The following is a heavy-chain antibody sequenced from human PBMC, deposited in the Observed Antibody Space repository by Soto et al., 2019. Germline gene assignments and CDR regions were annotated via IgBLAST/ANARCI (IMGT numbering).Heavy chain of an antibody. CDR3: ARGLQPFDY. V-gene: IGHV3-30-3*01. D-gene: IGHD4-4*01. CDR1: GFTFSSYA. Sequence: QVQLVESGGGVVQPGRSLRLSCAASGFTFSSYAMHWVRQAPGKGLEWVAVISYDGSNKYYADSVKGRFTISRDNSKNTLYLQMNSLRAEDTAVYYCARGLQPFDYLGQGTLVTVSS. CDR2: ISYDGSNK. J-gene: IGHJ4*02.